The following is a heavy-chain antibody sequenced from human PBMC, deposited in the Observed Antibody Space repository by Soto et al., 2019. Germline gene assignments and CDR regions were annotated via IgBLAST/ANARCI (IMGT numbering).Heavy chain of an antibody. Sequence: EVQVLEAGGGLVQPGGSLRLSCVVSGFTFSRNAMSWVRRAPGKGLEWVSAINGSGDKTYYADSVKGRFTISRDNSKNTLYLQMNSLRAEDTALYYCTKDPLYYDGLFDPWGQGTLVTVSS. D-gene: IGHD3-22*01. CDR3: TKDPLYYDGLFDP. J-gene: IGHJ5*02. CDR2: INGSGDKT. V-gene: IGHV3-23*01. CDR1: GFTFSRNA.